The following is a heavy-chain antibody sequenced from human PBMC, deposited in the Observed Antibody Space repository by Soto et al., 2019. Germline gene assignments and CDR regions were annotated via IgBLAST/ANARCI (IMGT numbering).Heavy chain of an antibody. D-gene: IGHD2-21*02. J-gene: IGHJ6*02. V-gene: IGHV6-1*01. CDR3: ARDQSVVVTAIGLHGMDV. Sequence: SQTLSLTCAISGDSVSSNSAAWNWIRQSPSRGLEWLGRTYYRSKWYNDYAVSVKSRITINPDTSKNQFSLQLNSVTPEDTAVYYCARDQSVVVTAIGLHGMDVWGQGTTVTVSS. CDR2: TYYRSKWYN. CDR1: GDSVSSNSAA.